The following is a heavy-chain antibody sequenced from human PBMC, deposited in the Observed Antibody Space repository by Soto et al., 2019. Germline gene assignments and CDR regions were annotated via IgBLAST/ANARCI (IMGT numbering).Heavy chain of an antibody. J-gene: IGHJ4*01. CDR1: GYIFPDYY. CDR3: ARAEQLVRFDP. V-gene: IGHV1-2*04. CDR2: INPQGRGT. Sequence: ASVKASCRASGYIFPDYYVHWVRQAPGEGLEWMGRINPQGRGTNYAQKFEGWVTMTTDTSISTAYTELSRLNFDDTAVYYCARAEQLVRFDPWGQATPVTASS. D-gene: IGHD6-6*01.